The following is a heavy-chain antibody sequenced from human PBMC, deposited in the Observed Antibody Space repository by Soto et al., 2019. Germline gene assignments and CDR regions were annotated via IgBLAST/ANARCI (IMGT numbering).Heavy chain of an antibody. J-gene: IGHJ4*02. CDR1: GFTFSSYG. V-gene: IGHV3-30*18. CDR3: AKDLQEQWLVLLLDY. D-gene: IGHD6-19*01. Sequence: GGSLRLSCAASGFTFSSYGMHWVRQAPGKGLEWVAVISYDGSNKYYADSVKGRFTISRDNSKNTLYLQMNSLRAEDTAVYYCAKDLQEQWLVLLLDYWGQGTLVTVSS. CDR2: ISYDGSNK.